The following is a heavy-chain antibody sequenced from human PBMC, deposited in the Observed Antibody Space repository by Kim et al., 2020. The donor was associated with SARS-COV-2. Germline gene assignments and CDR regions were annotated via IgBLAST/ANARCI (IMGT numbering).Heavy chain of an antibody. D-gene: IGHD3-10*01. J-gene: IGHJ6*02. CDR1: GGSISSSSYY. Sequence: SETLSLTCTVSGGSISSSSYYWGWIRQPPGKGLEWIGSIYYSGSTYYNPSLKSRVTISVDTSKNQFSLKLSSVTAADTAVYYCARHVVVRGVIITPYYYYGMDVWGQGTTVTVSS. CDR3: ARHVVVRGVIITPYYYYGMDV. CDR2: IYYSGST. V-gene: IGHV4-39*01.